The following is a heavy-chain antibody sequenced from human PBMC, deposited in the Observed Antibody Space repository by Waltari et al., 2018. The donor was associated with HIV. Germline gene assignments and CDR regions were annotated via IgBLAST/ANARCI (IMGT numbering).Heavy chain of an antibody. CDR1: GGSISSYNW. Sequence: QVQLQESGPGLVKPSETLSITCAVSGGSISSYNWWSWVRQTPGKGLEWIGEMYHSGSTNYNPSLKSRVTIVVDKSKNQFSLKVTSVTAADTAVYYCARVLTGDYGSSRFDPWGQGTLVTVSS. CDR2: MYHSGST. D-gene: IGHD4-17*01. V-gene: IGHV4-4*02. CDR3: ARVLTGDYGSSRFDP. J-gene: IGHJ5*02.